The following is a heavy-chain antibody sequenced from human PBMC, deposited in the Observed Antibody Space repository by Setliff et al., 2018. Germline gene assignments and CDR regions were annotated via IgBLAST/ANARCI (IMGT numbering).Heavy chain of an antibody. J-gene: IGHJ4*02. CDR3: ALGYYSQYRSYFDD. D-gene: IGHD3-10*01. CDR2: INWNGVSI. CDR1: GFSFHDYG. Sequence: PGGSLRLSCAVSGFSFHDYGMGWVRQAPGKGLEWVSSINWNGVSIGYADSVKGRFTISGDNAKNLLFLQMDSLRGEDTALYYCALGYYSQYRSYFDDWGPGTQVTVSS. V-gene: IGHV3-20*04.